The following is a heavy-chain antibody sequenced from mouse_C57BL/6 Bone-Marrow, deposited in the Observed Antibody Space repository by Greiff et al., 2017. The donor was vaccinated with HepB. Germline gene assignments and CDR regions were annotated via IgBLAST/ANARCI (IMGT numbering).Heavy chain of an antibody. CDR1: GYSFTDYN. D-gene: IGHD3-2*02. Sequence: VQLQQSGPELVKPGASVKISCKASGYSFTDYNMNWVKQSNGKSLEWIGVINPNYGTTSYNQKFKGKATLTVDQASSTAYMQLNSLTSEDAAVYYCAREDSSGPPWFAYWGQGTLVTVSA. CDR3: AREDSSGPPWFAY. CDR2: INPNYGTT. J-gene: IGHJ3*01. V-gene: IGHV1-39*01.